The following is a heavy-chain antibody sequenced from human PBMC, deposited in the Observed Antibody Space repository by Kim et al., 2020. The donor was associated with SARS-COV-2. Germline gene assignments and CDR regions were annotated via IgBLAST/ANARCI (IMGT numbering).Heavy chain of an antibody. CDR3: AREGLISPVTTTTFYYYYGMDV. CDR1: GYTFTSYG. CDR2: ISAYNGNT. V-gene: IGHV1-18*04. Sequence: ASVKVSCKASGYTFTSYGISWVRQAPGQGLEWMGWISAYNGNTNYAQKLQGRVTMTTDTSTSTAYMELRSLRSDDTAVYYCAREGLISPVTTTTFYYYYGMDVWGQGTTVTVSS. D-gene: IGHD4-17*01. J-gene: IGHJ6*02.